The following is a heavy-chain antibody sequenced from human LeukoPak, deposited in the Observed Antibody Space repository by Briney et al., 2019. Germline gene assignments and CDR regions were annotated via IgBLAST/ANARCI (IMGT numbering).Heavy chain of an antibody. Sequence: GGSLRLSCAVSGFTFSSYAMSWVRQAPGKGLEWVSGISGSGASTYYPDSVKGRFTVSRDNSKNTLYLQMSSLGAEDTAVYYCAKDIQDYYTSGTYYNVLGGAFDYWGQGTLVTVSS. J-gene: IGHJ4*02. CDR1: GFTFSSYA. V-gene: IGHV3-23*01. D-gene: IGHD3-10*01. CDR3: AKDIQDYYTSGTYYNVLGGAFDY. CDR2: ISGSGAST.